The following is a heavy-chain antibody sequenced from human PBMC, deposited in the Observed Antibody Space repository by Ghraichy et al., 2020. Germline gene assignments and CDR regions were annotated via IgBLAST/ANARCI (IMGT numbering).Heavy chain of an antibody. D-gene: IGHD4-23*01. V-gene: IGHV3-48*02. J-gene: IGHJ6*02. CDR1: GFTFSGYS. CDR3: ARGSKVVRFYYYDGMDV. CDR2: ITSSSRTI. Sequence: GGSLRLSCVGSGFTFSGYSMNWVRQSPGKGLEWVSYITSSSRTIFYADSVKGRFTISRDNAQNSLYLQMNSLRDEDTAEYFCARGSKVVRFYYYDGMDVWGQGTTVT.